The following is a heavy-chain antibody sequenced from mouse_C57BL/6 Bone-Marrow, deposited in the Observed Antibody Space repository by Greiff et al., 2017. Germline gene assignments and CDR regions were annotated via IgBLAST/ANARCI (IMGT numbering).Heavy chain of an antibody. J-gene: IGHJ2*01. CDR2: IYPRSGNT. CDR1: GYTFTSYG. V-gene: IGHV1-81*01. Sequence: VQLQQSGAELARPGASVKLSCKASGYTFTSYGISWVKQRTGQGLEWIGEIYPRSGNTYYNEKFKGKATLTADKSSSTAYMELRSLTSEDSAVYFCARWGVVATLHYFDYWGQGTTRTVSS. D-gene: IGHD1-1*01. CDR3: ARWGVVATLHYFDY.